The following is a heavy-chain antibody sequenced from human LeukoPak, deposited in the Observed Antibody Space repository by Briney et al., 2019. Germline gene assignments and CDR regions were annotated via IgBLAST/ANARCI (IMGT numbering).Heavy chain of an antibody. D-gene: IGHD3-10*01. J-gene: IGHJ4*02. CDR2: IYYSGST. CDR3: ARRYGSGSFDY. Sequence: SETLSLTCTVSGGSISSSSYYWGWIRQPRGKGLEGIGSIYYSGSTNYNPSLKSRVTISVDTSKNQFSLKLSSVTAADTAVYYCARRYGSGSFDYWGQGTLVTVSS. V-gene: IGHV4-39*07. CDR1: GGSISSSSYY.